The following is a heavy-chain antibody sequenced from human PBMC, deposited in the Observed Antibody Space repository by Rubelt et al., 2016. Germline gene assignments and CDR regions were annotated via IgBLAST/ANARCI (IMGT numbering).Heavy chain of an antibody. J-gene: IGHJ4*02. CDR2: INGGNGNT. Sequence: QVQLVQSGAEVKKPGASVKVSCKASGYTFTTYAMHWVRQAPGQSPAWLGWINGGNGNTKYSQKFKGRLTMTRDTSASTAYMCLSSLGSEDTAVYYCARDRWQQPDYWGQGTLVTVSS. CDR1: GYTFTTYA. V-gene: IGHV1-3*01. D-gene: IGHD6-13*01. CDR3: ARDRWQQPDY.